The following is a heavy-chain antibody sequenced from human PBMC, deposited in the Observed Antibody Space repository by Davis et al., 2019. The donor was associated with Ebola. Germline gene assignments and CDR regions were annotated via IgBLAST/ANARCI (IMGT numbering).Heavy chain of an antibody. Sequence: ESLKISCAAYGWSFSGYYWSWIRQPPGKGLEWIGEINHSGSTNYNPSLKSRVTISVDTSKNQFSLKLSSVTAADTAVYYCARVWGSYRNEYYYCYGMDVWGQGTTVTVSS. CDR2: INHSGST. V-gene: IGHV4-34*01. CDR3: ARVWGSYRNEYYYCYGMDV. J-gene: IGHJ6*02. CDR1: GWSFSGYY. D-gene: IGHD3-16*02.